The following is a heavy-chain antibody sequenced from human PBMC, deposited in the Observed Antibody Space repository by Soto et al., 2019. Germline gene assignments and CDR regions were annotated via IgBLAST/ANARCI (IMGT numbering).Heavy chain of an antibody. J-gene: IGHJ3*02. Sequence: GGSLRLSCAASGFTFSSYEMNWVRQAPGKGLEWVSYISSSGSTIYYADSVKGRFTISRDNAKNSLYLQMNSLRAEDTAVYYCARALAMAAPYAFDIWGQGTMVAVSS. CDR3: ARALAMAAPYAFDI. D-gene: IGHD6-19*01. CDR1: GFTFSSYE. V-gene: IGHV3-48*03. CDR2: ISSSGSTI.